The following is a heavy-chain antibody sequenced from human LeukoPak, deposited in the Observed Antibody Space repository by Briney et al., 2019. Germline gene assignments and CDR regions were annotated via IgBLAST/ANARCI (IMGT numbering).Heavy chain of an antibody. D-gene: IGHD1-26*01. CDR1: GGTFSSYA. J-gene: IGHJ5*02. CDR3: ARSTGSGSYYWFDP. Sequence: SVKVSCKASGGTFSSYAISWVRQAPGQGLEWMGRIIPILGIANYAQKFQGRVTITADKSTSTAYMELSSLRSEDTAVYYCARSTGSGSYYWFDPWGQGTLVTVSS. V-gene: IGHV1-69*04. CDR2: IIPILGIA.